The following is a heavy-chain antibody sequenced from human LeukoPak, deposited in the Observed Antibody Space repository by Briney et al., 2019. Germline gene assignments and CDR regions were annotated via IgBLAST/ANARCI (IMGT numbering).Heavy chain of an antibody. CDR3: ARHGGYTSPYLH. D-gene: IGHD6-13*01. Sequence: SETLSLTCTVSGGSISNYYGSWIRQPPGKGLECIGFIYYSGSTNYNPSLKSRVTISVDTSKNQFSLKLSSVTAADTAVYYCARHGGYTSPYLHWGQGTLVTVSS. CDR1: GGSISNYY. J-gene: IGHJ1*01. V-gene: IGHV4-59*08. CDR2: IYYSGST.